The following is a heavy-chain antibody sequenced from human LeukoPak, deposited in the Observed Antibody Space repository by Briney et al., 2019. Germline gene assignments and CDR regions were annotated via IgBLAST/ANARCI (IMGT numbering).Heavy chain of an antibody. J-gene: IGHJ4*02. CDR1: GFTFSSYG. V-gene: IGHV3-21*01. CDR3: AREGDSGSYYPLHY. Sequence: GGSLRLSCAASGFTFSSYGMHWVRQAPGKGLEWVSSISSSSSYIYYADSVKGRFTISRDNAKNSLYLQMNSLRAEDTAVYYCAREGDSGSYYPLHYWGQGTLVTVSS. CDR2: ISSSSSYI. D-gene: IGHD1-26*01.